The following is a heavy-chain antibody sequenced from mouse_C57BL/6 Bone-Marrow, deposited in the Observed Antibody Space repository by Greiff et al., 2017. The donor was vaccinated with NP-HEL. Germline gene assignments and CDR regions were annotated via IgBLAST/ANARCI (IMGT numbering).Heavy chain of an antibody. CDR1: GFNIKDDY. Sequence: EVKLQESGAELVRPGASVKLSCTASGFNIKDDYMHWVKQRPEQGLEWIGWIDPENGDTEYASKFQGKATITADTSSNTAYLQLSSLTSEDTAVYYCTTRLRGYWGQGTTLTVSS. V-gene: IGHV14-4*01. CDR2: IDPENGDT. CDR3: TTRLRGY. J-gene: IGHJ2*01. D-gene: IGHD1-1*01.